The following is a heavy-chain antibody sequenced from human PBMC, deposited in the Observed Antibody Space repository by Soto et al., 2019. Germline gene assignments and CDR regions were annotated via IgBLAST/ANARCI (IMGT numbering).Heavy chain of an antibody. D-gene: IGHD4-4*01. Sequence: QVQLVESGGGLVKPGGCLRLSCAASGFTFSDYYMSWIRQAPGKGLARVSYISSSGSTIYYADSVKGRFIISRDNANDSLSLQMHGLRAEDTAVYYCERDDYTVRIIEQNRWFDPWGQGTLLTVSS. CDR2: ISSSGSTI. CDR1: GFTFSDYY. J-gene: IGHJ5*02. CDR3: ERDDYTVRIIEQNRWFDP. V-gene: IGHV3-11*01.